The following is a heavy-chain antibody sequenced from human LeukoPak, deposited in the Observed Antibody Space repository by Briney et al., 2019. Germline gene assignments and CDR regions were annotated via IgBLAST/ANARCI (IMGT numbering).Heavy chain of an antibody. CDR3: SRSSSRNFGVVIKSYYYYMDV. D-gene: IGHD3-3*01. CDR1: GFTFSGSA. V-gene: IGHV3-73*01. J-gene: IGHJ6*03. Sequence: EPGGSLRLSCAASGFTFSGSAIHWVRQASGKGLELVGRTRSKADYAASVKGKFTISRDDSKNTAYLQMNSLKTEDTAVYYCSRSSSRNFGVVIKSYYYYMDVWGKGTTVTVSS. CDR2: TRSKAD.